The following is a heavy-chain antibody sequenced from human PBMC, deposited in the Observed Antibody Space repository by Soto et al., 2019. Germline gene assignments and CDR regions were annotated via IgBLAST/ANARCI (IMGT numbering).Heavy chain of an antibody. V-gene: IGHV1-18*01. CDR2: ISAYNGQT. J-gene: IGHJ6*02. CDR1: AYSYTSYG. Sequence: QVQLVQSGPEVKKPGASVNVSCKASAYSYTSYGISWVRQAPGQGLEWMGWISAYNGQTNYAQKFRGRVTFTTDASTSTDFMQLRSLRSDDTAMYYCARDGRKELWAEGLNAMDVWGQGTTVTV. CDR3: ARDGRKELWAEGLNAMDV. D-gene: IGHD3-16*01.